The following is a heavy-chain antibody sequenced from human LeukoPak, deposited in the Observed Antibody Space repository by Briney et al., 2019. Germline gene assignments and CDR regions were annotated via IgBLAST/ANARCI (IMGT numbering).Heavy chain of an antibody. D-gene: IGHD3-9*01. V-gene: IGHV3-66*01. CDR3: ARTGDYDILTGYYRRFDY. Sequence: GGSLGLSCAASGFTVSSNYMSWVRQAPGKGLEWVSVIYSGGSTYYADSVKGRFTISRDNSKNTLYLQMNSLRAEDTAVYYCARTGDYDILTGYYRRFDYWGQGTLVTVSS. CDR2: IYSGGST. CDR1: GFTVSSNY. J-gene: IGHJ4*02.